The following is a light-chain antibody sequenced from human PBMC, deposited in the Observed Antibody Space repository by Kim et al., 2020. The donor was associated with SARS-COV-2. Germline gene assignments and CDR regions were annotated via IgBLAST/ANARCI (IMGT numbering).Light chain of an antibody. V-gene: IGLV3-21*04. CDR1: NIGSKS. CDR3: QVWDSSSDHPV. CDR2: YDS. Sequence: APGNTSRITCGGNNIGSKSVHCYQQKPGQAPLLVIYYDSDRPSGIPERFSGSNSGNTATLTISRVEAGDEADYYSQVWDSSSDHPVFGGGTQLTVL. J-gene: IGLJ3*02.